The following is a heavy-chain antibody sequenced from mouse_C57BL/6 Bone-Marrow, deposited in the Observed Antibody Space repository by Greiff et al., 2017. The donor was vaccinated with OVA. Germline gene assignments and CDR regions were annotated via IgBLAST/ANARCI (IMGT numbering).Heavy chain of an antibody. CDR2: IDPSDSYT. Sequence: QVQLQQPGAELVRPGTSVKLSCKASGYTFTSYWMHWVKQRPGQGLEWIGVIDPSDSYTNYNQKFKGKATLTVDTSSSTAYMQLSSLTSEDSAVYYCARKLRVDYWGQGTTLTVSS. J-gene: IGHJ2*01. V-gene: IGHV1-59*01. D-gene: IGHD1-1*01. CDR1: GYTFTSYW. CDR3: ARKLRVDY.